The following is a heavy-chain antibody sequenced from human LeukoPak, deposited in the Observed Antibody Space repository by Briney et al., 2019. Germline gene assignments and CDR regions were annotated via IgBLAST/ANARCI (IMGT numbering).Heavy chain of an antibody. CDR2: IYYSGST. V-gene: IGHV4-39*07. D-gene: IGHD1-1*01. CDR3: ARDSWETGTTS. J-gene: IGHJ4*02. Sequence: PSETLSLTCTVSGGSITSSSYFWGWIRQPPGKGPEWIGSIYYSGSTSYNPSLQSRVTMSVDTSKNQFSLKLSSVTAADTAVYYCARDSWETGTTSWGQGTLVTVSS. CDR1: GGSITSSSYF.